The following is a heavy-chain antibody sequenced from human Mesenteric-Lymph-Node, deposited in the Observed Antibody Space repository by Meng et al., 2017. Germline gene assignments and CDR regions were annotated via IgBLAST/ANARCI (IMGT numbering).Heavy chain of an antibody. J-gene: IGHJ3*02. CDR3: ARDWFGTIGAFDI. CDR2: ISYDGSNK. V-gene: IGHV3-30*04. D-gene: IGHD2-8*01. CDR1: GFTFSSYA. Sequence: GESLKISCAASGFTFSSYAMHWVRQAPGKGLEWVAVISYDGSNKYYADSVKGRFTISRNNSKNTLYLQMNSLRAEDTAVYYCARDWFGTIGAFDIWGQGKMVT.